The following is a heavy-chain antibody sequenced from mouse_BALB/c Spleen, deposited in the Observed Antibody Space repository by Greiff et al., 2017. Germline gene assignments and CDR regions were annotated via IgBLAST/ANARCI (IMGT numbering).Heavy chain of an antibody. CDR1: GFTFSSYG. CDR2: INSNGGST. V-gene: IGHV5-6-3*01. CDR3: ARERGIYYAMDY. J-gene: IGHJ4*01. Sequence: EVNLVESGGGLVQPGGSRKLSCAASGFTFSSYGMSWVRQTPDKRLELVATINSNGGSTYYPASVKGRFTISRDNAKNTLYLQMSSLKSEDTAMYYCARERGIYYAMDYWGQGTSVTVSS.